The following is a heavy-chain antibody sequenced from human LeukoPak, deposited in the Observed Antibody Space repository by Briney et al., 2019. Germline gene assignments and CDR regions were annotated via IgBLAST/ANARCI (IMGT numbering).Heavy chain of an antibody. CDR1: GYTFTGYY. Sequence: ASVTVSCKASGYTFTGYYIHWVRQAPGQGLEWMGRINCNGGGTSYAQKFQGRVTMTRDTSISTAYMELDRLTSDDTAVYYCARDYGPYPGCSWFDPWGQGTLVTVSS. V-gene: IGHV1-2*06. CDR3: ARDYGPYPGCSWFDP. CDR2: INCNGGGT. J-gene: IGHJ5*02. D-gene: IGHD2-21*01.